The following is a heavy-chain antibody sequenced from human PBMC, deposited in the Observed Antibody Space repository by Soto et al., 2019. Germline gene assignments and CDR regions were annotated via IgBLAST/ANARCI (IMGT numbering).Heavy chain of an antibody. J-gene: IGHJ2*01. CDR2: ISADAGRT. V-gene: IGHV3-23*01. CDR3: PTLIRSDL. CDR1: TFGTYA. D-gene: IGHD2-8*01. Sequence: TFGTYAMWCLLQAPGKGLEWVSAISADAGRTYYADSVKGRFTISRDNSQNTLYLFFIIRRGDHPALYSCPTLIRSDL.